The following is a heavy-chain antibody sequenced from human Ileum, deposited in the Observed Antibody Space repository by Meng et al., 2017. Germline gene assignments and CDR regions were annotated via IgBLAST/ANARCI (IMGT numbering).Heavy chain of an antibody. J-gene: IGHJ4*02. D-gene: IGHD2-15*01. Sequence: QVQLQESGPGLVEPSGALSFTRPVSGGSISSSFYWSWVRQSPGKGLEWIGQIYLAGSPNYNPSLESRVTISVDKSKNQFSLRLTSVTAADTAIFYCVRHGGKYFDSWGQGTLVTVSS. V-gene: IGHV4-4*02. CDR2: IYLAGSP. CDR1: GGSISSSFY. CDR3: VRHGGKYFDS.